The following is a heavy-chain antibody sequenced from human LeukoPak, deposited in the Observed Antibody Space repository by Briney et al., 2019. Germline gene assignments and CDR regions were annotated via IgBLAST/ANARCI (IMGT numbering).Heavy chain of an antibody. CDR1: GYTFTSYG. Sequence: ASVKVSCKASGYTFTSYGISWVRQAPGQGLEWMGWISAYNGNTNYAQKLQGRVTMTTDTSTSTAYMELRSLRSDDTAVYYCASLRYYYDSSGYPLGYWGQGTLVTVSS. J-gene: IGHJ4*02. D-gene: IGHD3-22*01. V-gene: IGHV1-18*01. CDR3: ASLRYYYDSSGYPLGY. CDR2: ISAYNGNT.